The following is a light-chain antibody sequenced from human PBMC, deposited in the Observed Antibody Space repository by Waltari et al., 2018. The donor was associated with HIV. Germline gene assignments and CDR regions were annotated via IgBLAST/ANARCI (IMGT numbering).Light chain of an antibody. CDR2: EVN. CDR3: SSYAGTNDFYVI. CDR1: NRDIGNSDS. J-gene: IGLJ2*01. V-gene: IGLV2-8*01. Sequence: QSALTQPPFASGSPGQSVTIPRTGTNRDIGNSDSLAWLQQQPGKPPKLIISEVNKRPSGVPNRFSGSKSGNTASLTVSGLQAEDEAAYYCSSYAGTNDFYVIFGGGTKLTVL.